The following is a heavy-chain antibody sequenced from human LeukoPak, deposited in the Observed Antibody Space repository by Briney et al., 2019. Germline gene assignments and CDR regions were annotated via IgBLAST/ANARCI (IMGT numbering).Heavy chain of an antibody. CDR3: ARDNNRGGALDI. CDR2: IRGSSSPI. Sequence: GGSLRLSCAASGFTFSSYPMNWVRQAPGKGLEWVSYIRGSSSPIYYADSVKGRFIISRDNDKNSLYLQMNSLRAEDTAMYFCARDNNRGGALDIWGQGTMVTVSS. D-gene: IGHD1-14*01. V-gene: IGHV3-48*01. CDR1: GFTFSSYP. J-gene: IGHJ3*02.